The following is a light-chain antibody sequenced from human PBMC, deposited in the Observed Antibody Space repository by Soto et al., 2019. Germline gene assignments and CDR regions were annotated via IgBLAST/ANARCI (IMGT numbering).Light chain of an antibody. CDR3: AAWDDSLNGVV. CDR1: SSNIGNNA. CDR2: YDD. V-gene: IGLV1-36*01. J-gene: IGLJ2*01. Sequence: QSVLTQPHSVSEAPRQRVTISCSGSSSNIGNNAVNWYQQLPGKAPKLLIYYDDLLPSGVSDRFYGSKSGTSASLAISGLQSEDEADYYCAAWDDSLNGVVFGGGTKLTVL.